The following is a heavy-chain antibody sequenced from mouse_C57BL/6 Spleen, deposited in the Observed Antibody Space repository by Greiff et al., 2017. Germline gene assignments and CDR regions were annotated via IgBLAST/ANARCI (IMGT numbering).Heavy chain of an antibody. D-gene: IGHD1-1*01. Sequence: LQESGPELVKPGASVKLSCKASGYTFTSYDINWVKQRPGQGLEWIGWIYPRDGSTKYNEQFKGYATLTVDTSSSTAYMELHSLTSEDSAVYICARDYYYGSSSAWFAYWGQGTLVTVSA. V-gene: IGHV1-85*01. J-gene: IGHJ3*01. CDR2: IYPRDGST. CDR1: GYTFTSYD. CDR3: ARDYYYGSSSAWFAY.